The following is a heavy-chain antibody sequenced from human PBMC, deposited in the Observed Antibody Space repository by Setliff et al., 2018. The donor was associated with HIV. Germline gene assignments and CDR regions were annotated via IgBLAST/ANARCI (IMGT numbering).Heavy chain of an antibody. J-gene: IGHJ4*02. Sequence: PSETLSLTCAVSGGSISSYHWMWIRQPPGKGLEWIGYIYTSGGADYDPSLKSRVTISVDTSKNQFSLRLTSVTAADTAVYYCARAVGGLGSSMGIDSWGQGTLVTVSS. CDR3: ARAVGGLGSSMGIDS. CDR2: IYTSGGA. CDR1: GGSISSYH. D-gene: IGHD1-26*01. V-gene: IGHV4-4*08.